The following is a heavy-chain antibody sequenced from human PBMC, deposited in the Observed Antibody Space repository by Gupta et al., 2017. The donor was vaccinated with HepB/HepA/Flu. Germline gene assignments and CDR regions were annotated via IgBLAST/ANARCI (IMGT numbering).Heavy chain of an antibody. J-gene: IGHJ1*01. CDR2: ISYDGSSQ. CDR3: ANAGSGYCSSTSCFPEYFQH. Sequence: QVQLVESGGGVVQPGRSLRLSCAAYGRTFSTYGMYWVRQAPGKGLEWVAFISYDGSSQYYADSVKGRFTISRDNSRNTLFLQMNSLRVVDTAIYYCANAGSGYCSSTSCFPEYFQHWGQGTRVTVSS. D-gene: IGHD2-2*03. CDR1: GRTFSTYG. V-gene: IGHV3-30*18.